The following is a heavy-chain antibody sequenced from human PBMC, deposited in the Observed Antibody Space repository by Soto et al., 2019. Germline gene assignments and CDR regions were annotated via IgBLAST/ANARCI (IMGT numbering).Heavy chain of an antibody. CDR1: GFTFSSYW. V-gene: IGHV3-7*05. D-gene: IGHD2-15*01. CDR2: IKQDGSEK. Sequence: EVQLVESGGGLVQPGGSLRLSCAASGFTFSSYWMSWVRQAPGKGLEWVANIKQDGSEKYYVDSVKGRFTISRDNAKNSLYLQMNSLRAEETAVYYCARDGGYCSGGSCYSPNWGQGTLVTVSS. J-gene: IGHJ4*02. CDR3: ARDGGYCSGGSCYSPN.